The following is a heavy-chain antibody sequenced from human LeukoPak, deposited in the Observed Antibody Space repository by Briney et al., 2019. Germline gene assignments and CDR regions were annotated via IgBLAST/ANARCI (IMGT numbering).Heavy chain of an antibody. CDR1: GFTFSSYW. V-gene: IGHV3-7*03. Sequence: GGSLRLSCAASGFTFSSYWMSWVRQAPGKGLELVANIKQDGSEKYYVDSVKGRFTISRDNAKNSLYLQMNSLRAEDTAVYYCARDIMVRGVSGMDVWGKGTTVTVSS. CDR3: ARDIMVRGVSGMDV. D-gene: IGHD3-10*01. J-gene: IGHJ6*04. CDR2: IKQDGSEK.